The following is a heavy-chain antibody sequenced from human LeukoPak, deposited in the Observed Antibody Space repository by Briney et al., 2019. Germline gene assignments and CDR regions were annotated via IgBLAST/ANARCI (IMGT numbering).Heavy chain of an antibody. CDR1: GFTFSSYV. J-gene: IGHJ4*02. CDR2: ISSSSSYI. V-gene: IGHV3-21*01. Sequence: GGSLRLSCAASGFTFSSYVMNWFRQAPGKGLEWVSSISSSSSYIYYADSVKGRFTISRDNAKNSLYLQMNSLRAEDTAVYYCARDERAPHYYGNSGYWGQGTLVTVSS. CDR3: ARDERAPHYYGNSGY. D-gene: IGHD3-3*01.